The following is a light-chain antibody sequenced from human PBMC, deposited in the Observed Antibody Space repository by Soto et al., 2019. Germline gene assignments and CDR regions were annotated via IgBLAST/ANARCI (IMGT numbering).Light chain of an antibody. CDR3: QQFYGFPFT. J-gene: IGKJ3*01. Sequence: DIQLTQSPSFLSASVGDRVTITCRASQGINTYLAWYQQKTGKAPTLLIYTASTLQSGLPSRFSGGGSGTEFTLTISSLQPEDFATYYCQQFYGFPFTFGPGTKVDIK. CDR1: QGINTY. V-gene: IGKV1-9*01. CDR2: TAS.